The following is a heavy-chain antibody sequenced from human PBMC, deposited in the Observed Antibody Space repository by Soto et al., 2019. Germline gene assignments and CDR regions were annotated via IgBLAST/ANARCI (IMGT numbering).Heavy chain of an antibody. Sequence: PGESLKISCKGSGYSFTTYWIGWVRQMPGKGLEWMGGIYPGDSDIRFSPSFQGQVTISADMSLSTAYLQWSSLRVSDTAMYYCARQAYHYDTISFGYWGQGTLVTVSS. D-gene: IGHD3-22*01. V-gene: IGHV5-51*01. CDR2: IYPGDSDI. CDR3: ARQAYHYDTISFGY. CDR1: GYSFTTYW. J-gene: IGHJ4*02.